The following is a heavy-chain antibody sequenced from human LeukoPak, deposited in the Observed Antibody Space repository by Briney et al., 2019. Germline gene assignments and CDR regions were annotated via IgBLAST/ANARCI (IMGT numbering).Heavy chain of an antibody. CDR1: SGSISSGSYY. Sequence: SETLSLTCTVSSGSISSGSYYWSWIRQPAGKGLEWIGRIYSSGSTNYNPSLKSRVSILVDTSTNQFSLNLSSVTAADTAVYYCARVAIAAAGTGAFDIWGQGTMVTVSS. J-gene: IGHJ3*02. V-gene: IGHV4-61*02. CDR2: IYSSGST. D-gene: IGHD6-13*01. CDR3: ARVAIAAAGTGAFDI.